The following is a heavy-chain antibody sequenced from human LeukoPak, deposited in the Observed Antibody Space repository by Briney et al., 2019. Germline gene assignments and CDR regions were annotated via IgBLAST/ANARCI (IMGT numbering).Heavy chain of an antibody. CDR3: AREDRVVVPAAPGEYFDY. D-gene: IGHD2-2*01. Sequence: ASVKVSFKASGYTFTSYYLHWVRQAPGQGLELMGIINTSGGGTSYAQKFQGRVTMTRDTSTSTVYMELSSLRSEDTAVYYCAREDRVVVPAAPGEYFDYWGQGTLVTVSS. CDR2: INTSGGGT. V-gene: IGHV1-46*01. CDR1: GYTFTSYY. J-gene: IGHJ4*02.